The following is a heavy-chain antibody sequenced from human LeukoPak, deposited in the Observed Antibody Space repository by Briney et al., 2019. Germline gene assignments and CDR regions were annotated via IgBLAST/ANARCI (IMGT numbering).Heavy chain of an antibody. CDR3: ARQYYYMDV. Sequence: SETLSLTCAVYGGSFSGYYWSWIRQPPGKGLEWIGEINHSGSTNYNPSLKSRVTISVDTSKNQFSLKLSSETAADTAVYYCARQYYYMDVWGKGTTVTISS. J-gene: IGHJ6*03. CDR1: GGSFSGYY. V-gene: IGHV4-34*01. CDR2: INHSGST.